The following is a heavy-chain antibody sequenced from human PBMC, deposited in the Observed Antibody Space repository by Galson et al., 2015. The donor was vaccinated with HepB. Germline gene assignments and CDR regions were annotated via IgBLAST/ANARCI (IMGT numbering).Heavy chain of an antibody. D-gene: IGHD6-13*01. Sequence: PALVKPTQTLTLTCTFSVFSLSTSAAGVGWIRQPPGKALEWLSLISWHDAQCYSPSLKSRLTITKDTSKNQVVLTMTNMEPVDTATDYCAHRRRIGSSSSENWFDPWGQGTLVTVSS. CDR3: AHRRRIGSSSSENWFDP. CDR1: VFSLSTSAAG. V-gene: IGHV2-5*01. CDR2: ISWHDAQ. J-gene: IGHJ5*02.